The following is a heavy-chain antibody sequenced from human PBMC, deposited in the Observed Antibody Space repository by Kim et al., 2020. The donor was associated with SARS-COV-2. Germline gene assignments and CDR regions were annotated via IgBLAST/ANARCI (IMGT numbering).Heavy chain of an antibody. D-gene: IGHD2-8*01. Sequence: GGSLRLSCAGSGFTFGNYTMNWVRQVPGRGLEWVSTIRWNGRSIYYVDSVTGRFTISTDHTTNSLYLQMNSLRTDDTAVYYCAKAAGTMVCVPWGLGTL. CDR3: AKAAGTMVCVP. CDR2: IRWNGRSI. V-gene: IGHV3-43*01. CDR1: GFTFGNYT. J-gene: IGHJ5*02.